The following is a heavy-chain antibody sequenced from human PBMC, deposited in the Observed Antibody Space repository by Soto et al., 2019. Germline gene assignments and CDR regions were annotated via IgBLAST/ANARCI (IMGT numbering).Heavy chain of an antibody. CDR2: IYYSGST. CDR1: GGSISSYY. D-gene: IGHD3-9*01. Sequence: SETLSLTCTVSGGSISSYYWSWIRQPPGKGLEWIGYIYYSGSTNYNPSLKSRVTISVDTSKNQFSLKLSSVTAADTAVYYCAGELYYDTLTGYVSGGWFDSWGQGTLVTVSS. V-gene: IGHV4-59*01. CDR3: AGELYYDTLTGYVSGGWFDS. J-gene: IGHJ5*01.